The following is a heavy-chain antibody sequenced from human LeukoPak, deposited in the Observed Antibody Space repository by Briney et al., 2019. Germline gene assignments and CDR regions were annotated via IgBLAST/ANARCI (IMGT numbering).Heavy chain of an antibody. CDR3: ARVVGSGYDPVWDY. CDR2: IYYSGST. D-gene: IGHD5-12*01. CDR1: GGSISSGGYY. J-gene: IGHJ4*02. V-gene: IGHV4-31*03. Sequence: SETLSLTCTVSGGSISSGGYYWSWVRQHPGKGLEWIGYIYYSGSTYYNPSLKSRVTISVDTSKNQFSLKLSSVTAADTAVYYCARVVGSGYDPVWDYWGQGTLVTVSS.